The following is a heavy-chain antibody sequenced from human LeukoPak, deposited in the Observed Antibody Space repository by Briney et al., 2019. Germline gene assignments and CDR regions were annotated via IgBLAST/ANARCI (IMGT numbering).Heavy chain of an antibody. CDR2: IRGSGGST. CDR3: AKDPATYSHNEKYFDY. D-gene: IGHD5-12*01. J-gene: IGHJ4*02. CDR1: GFTFSSYA. V-gene: IGHV3-23*01. Sequence: PGGSLRLSCAASGFTFSSYAMSWVRQAPGQGLEWVSAIRGSGGSTYYADSVKGRFTISRDNSKNTLYLQMNSLRAEDTAVYYCAKDPATYSHNEKYFDYWGQGTLVTVSS.